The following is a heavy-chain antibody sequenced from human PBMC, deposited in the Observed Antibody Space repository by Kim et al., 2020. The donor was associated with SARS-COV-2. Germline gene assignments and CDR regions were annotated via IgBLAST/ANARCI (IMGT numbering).Heavy chain of an antibody. D-gene: IGHD3-10*01. CDR3: ARGVYYGSRGRYFDY. J-gene: IGHJ4*02. V-gene: IGHV3-13*01. Sequence: GTVKGRFTISRENAKNSLYLQMNSLRAGDTAVYYCARGVYYGSRGRYFDYWGQGTLVTVSS.